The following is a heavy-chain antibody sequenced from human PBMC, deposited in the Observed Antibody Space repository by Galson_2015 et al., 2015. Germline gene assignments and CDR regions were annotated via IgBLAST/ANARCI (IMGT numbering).Heavy chain of an antibody. J-gene: IGHJ4*02. CDR2: IYTSGST. Sequence: TLSLTCTVSGGCISSGSYYWSWIRQPAGKGLEWIGRIYTSGSTNYNPSLKSRVTISVDTSKNQFSLKLSSVTAADTAVYYCARAVAAAGTSFDYWGQGTLVTVSS. V-gene: IGHV4-61*02. D-gene: IGHD6-13*01. CDR1: GGCISSGSYY. CDR3: ARAVAAAGTSFDY.